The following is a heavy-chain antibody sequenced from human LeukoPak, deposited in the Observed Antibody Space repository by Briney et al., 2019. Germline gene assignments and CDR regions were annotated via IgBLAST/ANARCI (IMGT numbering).Heavy chain of an antibody. Sequence: GGSLRLSCAASGFTVSSNYMSWVRQAPGKGLEWVSVIYSGGSTYYADSVKGRFTISRDNSKNTLYLQMNSLRAEDTAVYYCARVGQWLASFDYWGQGTLVTVSS. V-gene: IGHV3-53*01. CDR1: GFTVSSNY. CDR3: ARVGQWLASFDY. CDR2: IYSGGST. J-gene: IGHJ4*02. D-gene: IGHD6-19*01.